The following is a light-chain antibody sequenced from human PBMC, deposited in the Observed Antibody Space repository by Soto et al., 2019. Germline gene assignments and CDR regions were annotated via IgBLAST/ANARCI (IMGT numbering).Light chain of an antibody. Sequence: EIVLTQSPDTLSFSAGERATLSCRASQCIRSGYIACYQQKTGQAHSLLNYGACIRATGISKRFSGSGSGTEFTLTISRLEPEDFAVYYCQQYGSSPLTFGGGTKVEIK. V-gene: IGKV3-20*01. J-gene: IGKJ4*01. CDR2: GAC. CDR1: QCIRSGY. CDR3: QQYGSSPLT.